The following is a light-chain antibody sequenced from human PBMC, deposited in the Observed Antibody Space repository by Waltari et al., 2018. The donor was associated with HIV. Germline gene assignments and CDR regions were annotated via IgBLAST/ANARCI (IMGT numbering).Light chain of an antibody. CDR3: QQYYSTPLT. CDR2: WAS. Sequence: DIVMTQSPDSLAVSMGERATIHCKSSKSLLYRSTNKNYLAWYQQKPGQPPKLLIYWASTRESGVPDRFSGSGSGTDFTLTISSLQAEDVAVYYCQQYYSTPLTFGGGTKVEIK. J-gene: IGKJ4*02. CDR1: KSLLYRSTNKNY. V-gene: IGKV4-1*01.